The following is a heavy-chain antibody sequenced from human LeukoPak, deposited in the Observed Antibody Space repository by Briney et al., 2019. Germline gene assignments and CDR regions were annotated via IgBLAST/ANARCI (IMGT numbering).Heavy chain of an antibody. Sequence: PGGSLRLSCAASGFTFSSYAMSWVRQAPGKGLEWVSAISGSGGSTYYADSVKGRFTISRDNFKNMLYLQMNSLRAEDTAIYYCVKTTRPLGAFDYWGQGTLVTVSS. CDR3: VKTTRPLGAFDY. CDR1: GFTFSSYA. V-gene: IGHV3-23*01. J-gene: IGHJ4*02. D-gene: IGHD7-27*01. CDR2: ISGSGGST.